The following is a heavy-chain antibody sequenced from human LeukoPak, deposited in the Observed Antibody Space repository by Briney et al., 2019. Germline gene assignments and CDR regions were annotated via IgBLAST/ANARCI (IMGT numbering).Heavy chain of an antibody. J-gene: IGHJ3*02. CDR2: ISYDGSNK. V-gene: IGHV3-30*03. Sequence: GGSLRLSCAASGFTFSSYGMHWVRQAPGKGLEWVAGISYDGSNKYYADSVKGRFTISRGNSKNTLYLQMNSLRAEDTAVYYCARGDGSGWYRDAFDIWGQGTMVTVSS. CDR3: ARGDGSGWYRDAFDI. D-gene: IGHD6-19*01. CDR1: GFTFSSYG.